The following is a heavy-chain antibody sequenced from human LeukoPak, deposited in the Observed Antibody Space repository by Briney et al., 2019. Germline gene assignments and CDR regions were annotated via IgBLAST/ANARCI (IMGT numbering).Heavy chain of an antibody. CDR3: ARARNIVGPTTSFDY. Sequence: ASVKVSCKASGYTFTGYYMHWVRQAPGQGLEWMGWINPNNGGTNYAQKFQGRVTMTTDTSTSTAYMELRSLRSDDTAVYYCARARNIVGPTTSFDYWGQGTLVTVSS. D-gene: IGHD1-26*01. CDR2: INPNNGGT. CDR1: GYTFTGYY. V-gene: IGHV1-2*02. J-gene: IGHJ4*02.